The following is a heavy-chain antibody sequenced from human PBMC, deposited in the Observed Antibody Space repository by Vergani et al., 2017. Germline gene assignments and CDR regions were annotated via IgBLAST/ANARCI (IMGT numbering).Heavy chain of an antibody. CDR1: GFTFTSSA. V-gene: IGHV1-58*02. D-gene: IGHD3-10*01. Sequence: QMQLVQSGPEVKKPGTSVKVSCKASGFTFTSSAMQWVRQARGQRLEWIGWIVVGSGNTNYAQKFQERVTITRELSTSTAYMELSSLRSEDTAVYYCARVILLWFGELLSYYYYGMDVWGQGTTVTVSS. J-gene: IGHJ6*02. CDR2: IVVGSGNT. CDR3: ARVILLWFGELLSYYYYGMDV.